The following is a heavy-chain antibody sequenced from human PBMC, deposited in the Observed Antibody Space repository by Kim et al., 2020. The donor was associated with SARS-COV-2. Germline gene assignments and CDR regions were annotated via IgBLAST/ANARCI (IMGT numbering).Heavy chain of an antibody. CDR1: GGSVSSGSYY. D-gene: IGHD3-10*01. CDR2: IYYSGST. J-gene: IGHJ5*02. V-gene: IGHV4-61*01. Sequence: SETLSLTCTVSGGSVSSGSYYWSWIRQPPGKGLEWIGYIYYSGSTNYNPSLKSRVTISVDTSKNQFSLKLSSVTAADTAVYYCARVLTTTRGDWFDPWGQGTLVTVSS. CDR3: ARVLTTTRGDWFDP.